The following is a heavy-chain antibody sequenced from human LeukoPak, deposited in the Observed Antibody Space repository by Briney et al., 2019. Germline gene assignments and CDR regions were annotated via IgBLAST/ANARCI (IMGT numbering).Heavy chain of an antibody. CDR2: IYYSGNT. CDR3: ARAYSSGWPDAFDI. CDR1: GGSISSGSYY. Sequence: SETLSLTCTVSGGSISSGSYYWGWIRQPPGKGPEWIGSIYYSGNTYYNPSLKSRVTMSIDTSESQFSLKLISVTAADTAVYYCARAYSSGWPDAFDIWGQGTKVTVSS. V-gene: IGHV4-39*07. J-gene: IGHJ3*02. D-gene: IGHD6-19*01.